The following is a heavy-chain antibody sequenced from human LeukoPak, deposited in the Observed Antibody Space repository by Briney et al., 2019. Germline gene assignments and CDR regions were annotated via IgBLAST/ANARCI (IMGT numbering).Heavy chain of an antibody. CDR3: ARHRFASPLDS. D-gene: IGHD2-21*01. CDR2: IFHTGDS. Sequence: PSETPSLTCNVSGVSTSSSYWSWIRQPPGKGLEWIGYIFHTGDSNHNPSLKRRVSISLDTSRDQITLRLTSVTAADTAVYYCARHRFASPLDSWGQGTLVTVSS. CDR1: GVSTSSSY. V-gene: IGHV4-59*08. J-gene: IGHJ4*02.